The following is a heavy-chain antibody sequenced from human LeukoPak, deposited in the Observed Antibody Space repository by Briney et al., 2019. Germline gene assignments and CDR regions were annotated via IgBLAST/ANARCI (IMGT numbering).Heavy chain of an antibody. Sequence: GASVKVSCKASGGTFSSYAISWVRQAPGQGLEWMGGIIPIFGTANYAQKFQGRVTITADKSTSTAYMELSSLRSEDTAVYYCASGAVAPYYYYYYYMDVWGKGTTVTVSS. D-gene: IGHD6-19*01. CDR1: GGTFSSYA. CDR3: ASGAVAPYYYYYYYMDV. CDR2: IIPIFGTA. V-gene: IGHV1-69*06. J-gene: IGHJ6*03.